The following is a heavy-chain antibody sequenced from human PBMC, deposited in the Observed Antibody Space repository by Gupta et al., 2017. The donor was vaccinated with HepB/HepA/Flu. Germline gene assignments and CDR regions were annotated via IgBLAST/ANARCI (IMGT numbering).Heavy chain of an antibody. V-gene: IGHV1-8*01. J-gene: IGHJ5*02. CDR2: RNAKSDNT. Sequence: VQLLQSGAEVQKPGAAVKDPCEASGDSFVNYDFNWVRQATGQGLEWMGSRNAKSDNTGYAHKFTGRVTVSKNTSLRTAYRELGNVRAEDTAVYYGAAECRAFRLYAWGQGTLVTVSS. CDR3: AAECRAFRLYA. CDR1: GDSFVNYD. D-gene: IGHD2/OR15-2a*01.